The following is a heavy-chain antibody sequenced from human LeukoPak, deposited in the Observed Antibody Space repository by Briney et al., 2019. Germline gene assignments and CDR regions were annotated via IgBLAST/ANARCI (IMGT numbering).Heavy chain of an antibody. CDR3: ARHVGDDFWSGSSPNYGMDV. Sequence: SETLSHTCTVSGGSISSSSYYWGWIRQPAGKGLEWIGSIYYSGSTYYNPSLKSRVTITVDTSKNQFSLKLSSVTAADTAVYYCARHVGDDFWSGSSPNYGMDVRGQGTTVTVSS. CDR1: GGSISSSSYY. CDR2: IYYSGST. D-gene: IGHD3-3*01. V-gene: IGHV4-39*01. J-gene: IGHJ6*02.